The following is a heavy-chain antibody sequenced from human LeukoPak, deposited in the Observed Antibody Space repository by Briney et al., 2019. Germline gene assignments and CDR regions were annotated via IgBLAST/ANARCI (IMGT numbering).Heavy chain of an antibody. D-gene: IGHD6-19*01. Sequence: GESLKISCKGSGYSFTSYWIGWVRQMPGKGLEWMGIIYPGDSDTRYSLSFQGQVTISADKSISTAYLQWSSLKASDTAMYYCARHVPAAQIGIAVAEIDYWGQGTLVTVSS. CDR1: GYSFTSYW. V-gene: IGHV5-51*01. J-gene: IGHJ4*02. CDR2: IYPGDSDT. CDR3: ARHVPAAQIGIAVAEIDY.